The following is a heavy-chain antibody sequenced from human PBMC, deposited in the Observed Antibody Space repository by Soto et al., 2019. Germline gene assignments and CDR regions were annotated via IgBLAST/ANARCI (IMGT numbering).Heavy chain of an antibody. D-gene: IGHD2-2*02. CDR1: GFTFSSYS. V-gene: IGHV3-21*01. J-gene: IGHJ6*02. CDR2: ISSSSSYI. CDR3: AREYYIVLEPAAISYYGMDV. Sequence: GGSLRLSCAASGFTFSSYSMNWVRQAPGKGLEWVSSISSSSSYIYYADSVKGRFTISRDNAKNSLYLQMNSLRAEDTAVYYCAREYYIVLEPAAISYYGMDVWGQGT.